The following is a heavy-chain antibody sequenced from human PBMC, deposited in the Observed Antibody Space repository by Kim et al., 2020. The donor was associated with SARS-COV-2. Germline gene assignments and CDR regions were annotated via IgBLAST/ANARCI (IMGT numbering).Heavy chain of an antibody. CDR2: TYYRSKWYN. Sequence: SQTLSLTCAISGDSVSSNSAAWNWIRQSPSRGLEWLGRTYYRSKWYNDYAVSVKSRITINPDTSKNQFSLQLNSVTPEDTAMYYCARGPRSGGSRPGEYYGMDVWGQGTTVTVSS. V-gene: IGHV6-1*01. D-gene: IGHD2-15*01. J-gene: IGHJ6*02. CDR1: GDSVSSNSAA. CDR3: ARGPRSGGSRPGEYYGMDV.